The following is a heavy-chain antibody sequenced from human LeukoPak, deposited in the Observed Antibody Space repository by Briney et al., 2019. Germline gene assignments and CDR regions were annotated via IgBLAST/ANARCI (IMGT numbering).Heavy chain of an antibody. CDR2: IYTSGST. D-gene: IGHD6-19*01. V-gene: IGHV4-61*02. Sequence: SQTLSLTCTVSGGSISSGSYYWSWIRQPAGKGLEWIGRIYTSGSTNYNPSLKSRVTISVDTSENQFSLKLSSVTAADTAVYYCAREGTVAGTGNYYYGMDVWGQGTTVTVSS. J-gene: IGHJ6*02. CDR3: AREGTVAGTGNYYYGMDV. CDR1: GGSISSGSYY.